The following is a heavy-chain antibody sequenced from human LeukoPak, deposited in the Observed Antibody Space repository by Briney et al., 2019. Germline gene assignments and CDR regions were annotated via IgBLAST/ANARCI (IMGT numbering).Heavy chain of an antibody. J-gene: IGHJ6*03. D-gene: IGHD6-19*01. CDR3: ARADSSGWDYYMDV. V-gene: IGHV1-18*01. Sequence: ASVKVSCKASGYTFTSYVISGVRQAPGQGLGGMEWISAYNGNTNYAQKLQGRVTMTTDTSTSTAYMELRSLRSDDTAVYYCARADSSGWDYYMDVWGKGTTVTISS. CDR1: GYTFTSYV. CDR2: ISAYNGNT.